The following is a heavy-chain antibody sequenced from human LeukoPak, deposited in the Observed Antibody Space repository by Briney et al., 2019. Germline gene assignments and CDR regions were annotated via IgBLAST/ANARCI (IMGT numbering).Heavy chain of an antibody. V-gene: IGHV3-23*01. Sequence: GGSLRLSCAASGFTFSSYAMSWVRQAPGKGLEWVSAISGSGGSTYYADSVKGRFTISRDNSKNTLYLQMNSLRAEDTAVYYCAKAAYYYDSSGYYYFDYWGQGTLVTVSS. CDR3: AKAAYYYDSSGYYYFDY. CDR1: GFTFSSYA. D-gene: IGHD3-22*01. CDR2: ISGSGGST. J-gene: IGHJ4*02.